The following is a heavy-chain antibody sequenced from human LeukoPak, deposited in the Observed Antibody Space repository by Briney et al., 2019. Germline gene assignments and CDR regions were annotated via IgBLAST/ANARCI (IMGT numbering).Heavy chain of an antibody. CDR2: IYYSGST. Sequence: SETLSLTCTVSGGSISSYFWSWIRQPPGKGLDLIGYIYYSGSTNYNPSLKRRVTISVDTSKNQFSLKLNSVTAADTAVYYCARHMTVTYDAFDMWGQGTMVTVSS. V-gene: IGHV4-59*08. J-gene: IGHJ3*02. D-gene: IGHD3-22*01. CDR3: ARHMTVTYDAFDM. CDR1: GGSISSYF.